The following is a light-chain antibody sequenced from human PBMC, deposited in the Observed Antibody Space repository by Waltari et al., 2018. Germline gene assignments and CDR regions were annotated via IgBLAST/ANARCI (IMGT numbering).Light chain of an antibody. CDR2: EAS. Sequence: DIQMTQSPLSLSASVGDSVTITCRSSQDIDSYLSWFQQKPGKAPKSLIYEASNLQTGVPSRFSGSGSGTDFTLTISSQQPEDFATYYCHQYDSYPLTFGGGTRVEIK. CDR3: HQYDSYPLT. CDR1: QDIDSY. V-gene: IGKV1-16*01. J-gene: IGKJ4*01.